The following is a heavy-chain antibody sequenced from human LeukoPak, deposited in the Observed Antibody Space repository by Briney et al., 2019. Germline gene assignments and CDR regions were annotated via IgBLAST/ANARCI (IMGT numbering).Heavy chain of an antibody. V-gene: IGHV4-4*02. J-gene: IGHJ4*02. CDR2: IYHSGST. CDR1: GGSISSSNW. D-gene: IGHD6-19*01. Sequence: SETLSLTCAVSGGSISSSNWWSWVRQPPGKGLEWIGEIYHSGSTNYNPSLKSRVTISVDKSKNQFSLKLSSVTAADTAVYYCARAAFGSGWYAGLDYWGQGTLATVSS. CDR3: ARAAFGSGWYAGLDY.